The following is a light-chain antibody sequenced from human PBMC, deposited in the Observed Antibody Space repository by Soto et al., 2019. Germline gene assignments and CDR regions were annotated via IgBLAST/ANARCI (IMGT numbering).Light chain of an antibody. V-gene: IGKV3-20*01. CDR1: QSVISNY. CDR3: LQYNGYYRT. Sequence: EIVLTQSPGTLSLSPGERATLSCRASQSVISNYLAWYQQKPGQAPRLLIYGASRRATGIPDRFSGSGSGTTFTLTISSLQSDDFATYYCLQYNGYYRTFGQGTKVEIK. CDR2: GAS. J-gene: IGKJ1*01.